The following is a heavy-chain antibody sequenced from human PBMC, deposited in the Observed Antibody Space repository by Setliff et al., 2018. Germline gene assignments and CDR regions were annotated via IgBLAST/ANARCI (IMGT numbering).Heavy chain of an antibody. D-gene: IGHD2-15*01. V-gene: IGHV5-51*01. CDR2: TYPGDSNT. J-gene: IGHJ4*02. CDR3: ARRGGYCSGGSCELDY. Sequence: PGESLKISCKGSGYSFTNYWIGWVRQMPGKGLEWMGITYPGDSNTRYSPSFQGQVTISADKSITTAYLQWSSLKASDNAMYYCARRGGYCSGGSCELDYWGQGTLVTVSS. CDR1: GYSFTNYW.